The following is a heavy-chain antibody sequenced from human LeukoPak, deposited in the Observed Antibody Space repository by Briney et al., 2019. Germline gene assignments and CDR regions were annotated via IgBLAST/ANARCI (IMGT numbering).Heavy chain of an antibody. CDR1: GGSISSSSYY. CDR3: ARDTAGGLGHGLRGASV. J-gene: IGHJ4*02. V-gene: IGHV4-39*07. Sequence: TSETLSLTCTVSGGSISSSSYYWGWIRQPPGKGLEWIGSIYYSGSTYYNPSLKSRVTISVDTSKNQFSLKLSSVTAADTAVYYCARDTAGGLGHGLRGASVWGQGTLVTVSS. CDR2: IYYSGST. D-gene: IGHD3-16*01.